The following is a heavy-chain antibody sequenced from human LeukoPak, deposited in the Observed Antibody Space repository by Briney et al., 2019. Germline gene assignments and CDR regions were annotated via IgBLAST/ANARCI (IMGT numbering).Heavy chain of an antibody. J-gene: IGHJ4*02. V-gene: IGHV3-23*01. CDR2: ISGSGGST. D-gene: IGHD2-15*01. Sequence: GGSLRLSCAASRFTFSSYAMSWVRQAPGKGLEWVSAISGSGGSTYYADSVKGRFTISRDNSKNTLYLQMNSLRAEDTAVYYCAKGYCSGGSCSPDYWGQGTLVTVSS. CDR1: RFTFSSYA. CDR3: AKGYCSGGSCSPDY.